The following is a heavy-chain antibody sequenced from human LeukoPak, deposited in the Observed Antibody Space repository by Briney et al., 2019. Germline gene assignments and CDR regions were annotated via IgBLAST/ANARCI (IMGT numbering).Heavy chain of an antibody. CDR2: IYHSDST. Sequence: SGTLSLTCTVSGGSISSSNGWTWVRQPPGKGLEWIGEIYHSDSTNYNPSLKSRVTISVDTSKNQFSLKLSSVTAADTAVYYCARDSRYGSGSYDYWGQGTLVTVSS. J-gene: IGHJ4*02. D-gene: IGHD3-10*01. CDR1: GGSISSSNG. CDR3: ARDSRYGSGSYDY. V-gene: IGHV4-4*02.